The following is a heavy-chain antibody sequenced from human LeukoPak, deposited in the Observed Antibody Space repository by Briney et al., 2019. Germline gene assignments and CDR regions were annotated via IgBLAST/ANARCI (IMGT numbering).Heavy chain of an antibody. V-gene: IGHV3-23*01. J-gene: IGHJ5*02. Sequence: GGSLRLSCAASGFSFSNFAMTWVRQAPGKGLEWVSTISGSGDDTHYADSVKGRFTISRDNSKNTLYLQMNSLRAEDTAVYYCAKDFYYYDSSGLNWFDPWGQGTLVTVSS. CDR1: GFSFSNFA. D-gene: IGHD3-22*01. CDR2: ISGSGDDT. CDR3: AKDFYYYDSSGLNWFDP.